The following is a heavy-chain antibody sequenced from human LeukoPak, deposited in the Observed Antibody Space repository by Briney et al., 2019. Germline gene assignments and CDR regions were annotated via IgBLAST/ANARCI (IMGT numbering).Heavy chain of an antibody. D-gene: IGHD2-15*01. V-gene: IGHV4-59*04. J-gene: IGHJ4*02. CDR2: IYYSGST. Sequence: PSETLSLTCTVSGGSISSYYWSWIRQPPGKGLEWIGYIYYSGSTYYNPSLKSRVTMSVDTSKNQFSLKLSSVIAADTAVYYCARLWSTDCSGGSCPHQPNYWGQGTLVTVSS. CDR3: ARLWSTDCSGGSCPHQPNY. CDR1: GGSISSYY.